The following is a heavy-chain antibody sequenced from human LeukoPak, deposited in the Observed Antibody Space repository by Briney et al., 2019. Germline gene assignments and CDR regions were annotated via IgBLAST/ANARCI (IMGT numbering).Heavy chain of an antibody. Sequence: GGFLRLSCAASGFTFSSYAMSWARQAPGKGLEWVSAISGSGGSTYYADSVKGRFTISRDNSKNTLYLQMNSLRAEDTAVYYCAKGGSIFGVVIHFDYWGQGTLVTVSS. CDR2: ISGSGGST. D-gene: IGHD3-3*01. V-gene: IGHV3-23*01. J-gene: IGHJ4*02. CDR3: AKGGSIFGVVIHFDY. CDR1: GFTFSSYA.